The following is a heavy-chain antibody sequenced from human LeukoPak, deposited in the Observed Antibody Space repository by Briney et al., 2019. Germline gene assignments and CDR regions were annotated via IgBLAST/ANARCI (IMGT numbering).Heavy chain of an antibody. Sequence: GGTLRLSCAASGFTFSSYGMSWVRQAPGKGLEWVSAIRGSGGSTYYADSVKGRFTISRDNAKNSLYLQMNSLRAEDTALYYCAKDSGYCSGGSCKLVDAFDIWGQGTMVTVSS. V-gene: IGHV3-23*01. CDR1: GFTFSSYG. D-gene: IGHD2-15*01. J-gene: IGHJ3*02. CDR2: IRGSGGST. CDR3: AKDSGYCSGGSCKLVDAFDI.